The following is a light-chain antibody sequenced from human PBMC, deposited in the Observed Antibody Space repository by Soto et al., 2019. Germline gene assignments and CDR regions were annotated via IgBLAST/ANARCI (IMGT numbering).Light chain of an antibody. J-gene: IGKJ4*01. Sequence: DIQMTQSPSSLSVSVGDRVTITCRASQSIGGFLNWYQQKLGKAPKLLIYAASSLQSGVPSRFSGRGPGTDFTLTISSRQPEDFATYYCQQSDSTPLTFGGGTKVEI. CDR2: AAS. CDR1: QSIGGF. CDR3: QQSDSTPLT. V-gene: IGKV1-39*01.